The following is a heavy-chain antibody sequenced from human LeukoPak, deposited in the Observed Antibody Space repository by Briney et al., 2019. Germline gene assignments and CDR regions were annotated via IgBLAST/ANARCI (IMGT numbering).Heavy chain of an antibody. V-gene: IGHV4-39*07. D-gene: IGHD2-15*01. CDR3: ARDVVGNTFDY. CDR1: GASLSSVNYY. Sequence: SETLSLTCTVSGASLSSVNYYWGWLRQPPGMGLEWPGSIYYSGDIYNNPPLKSRATISVDTGKSQFSLRLTSMTAADTAVYYCARDVVGNTFDYWGQGNLVTVSS. J-gene: IGHJ4*02. CDR2: IYYSGDI.